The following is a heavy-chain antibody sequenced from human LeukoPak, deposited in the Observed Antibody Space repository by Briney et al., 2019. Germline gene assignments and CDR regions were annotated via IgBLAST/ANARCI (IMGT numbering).Heavy chain of an antibody. CDR1: GYSFTSYW. V-gene: IGHV5-51*01. CDR3: ARLGHCSSTSCYPYYYYMDV. J-gene: IGHJ6*03. Sequence: GESLKISCKDSGYSFTSYWIGWVRQMPGKGLEWMGIIYPGDSDTRYSPSFQGQVTISADKSISTAYLQWSSLKASDTAMYYCARLGHCSSTSCYPYYYYMDVWGKGTTVTVSS. CDR2: IYPGDSDT. D-gene: IGHD2-2*01.